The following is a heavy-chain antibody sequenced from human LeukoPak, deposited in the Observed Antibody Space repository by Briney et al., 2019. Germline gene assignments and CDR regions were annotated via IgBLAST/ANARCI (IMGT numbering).Heavy chain of an antibody. CDR2: IYHSGST. J-gene: IGHJ4*02. D-gene: IGHD3-22*01. CDR1: GGSISSGGYY. Sequence: SETLSLTCTVSGGSISSGGYYWSWIRQPPGKGLEWIGYIYHSGSTYYNPSLKSRVTISVDRSKNQFSLKLSSVTAADTAVYYCASGGDSRGYWGQGTLVTVSS. CDR3: ASGGDSRGY. V-gene: IGHV4-30-2*01.